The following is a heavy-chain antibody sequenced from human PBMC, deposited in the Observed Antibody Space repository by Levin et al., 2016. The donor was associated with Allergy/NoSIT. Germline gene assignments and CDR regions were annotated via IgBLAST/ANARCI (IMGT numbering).Heavy chain of an antibody. CDR2: IYYSGST. Sequence: SETLSLTCTVSGGSISNYYWSWIRQPPGKGLEWIGYIYYSGSTNYNPSLKSRVTISVDTSKNQFSLKLSSVTAADTAVYYCARIGLDTSGYYSRVSGDFDYWGQGTLVTVSS. D-gene: IGHD3-22*01. CDR1: GGSISNYY. CDR3: ARIGLDTSGYYSRVSGDFDY. J-gene: IGHJ4*02. V-gene: IGHV4-59*01.